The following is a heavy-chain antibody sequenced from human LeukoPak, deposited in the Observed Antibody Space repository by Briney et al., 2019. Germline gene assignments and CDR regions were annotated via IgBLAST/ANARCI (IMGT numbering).Heavy chain of an antibody. V-gene: IGHV4-34*01. J-gene: IGHJ4*02. CDR1: GGSFSGYY. CDR2: INHSGST. CDR3: ARDLASPYSSGWLSFDY. Sequence: SETLSLTCAVYGGSFSGYYWSWIRQPPGKGLEWIGEINHSGSTNYNPSLKSRVTISVDTSKNQFSLKLSSVTAADTAVYYCARDLASPYSSGWLSFDYWGQGTLVTVSS. D-gene: IGHD6-19*01.